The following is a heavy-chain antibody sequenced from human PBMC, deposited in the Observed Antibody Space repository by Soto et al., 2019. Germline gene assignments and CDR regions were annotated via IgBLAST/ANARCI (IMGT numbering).Heavy chain of an antibody. J-gene: IGHJ4*02. Sequence: ESGGGLVQPGRSLRLSCAASGFTFNDYAMHWVRQAPGKGLEWVSGISWNSGSIGYADSVKGRFTISRDNAKNSLYLQMNGLRVEDTALYYCGKGRDGYNTADSWGQGTLVTVSS. V-gene: IGHV3-9*01. CDR1: GFTFNDYA. D-gene: IGHD5-12*01. CDR3: GKGRDGYNTADS. CDR2: ISWNSGSI.